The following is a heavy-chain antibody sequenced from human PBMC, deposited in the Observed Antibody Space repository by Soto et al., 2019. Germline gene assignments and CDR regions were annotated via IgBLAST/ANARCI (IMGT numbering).Heavy chain of an antibody. V-gene: IGHV1-2*02. CDR2: INPNSGGT. J-gene: IGHJ5*02. CDR3: ASPSVRATTDWFDP. D-gene: IGHD1-26*01. Sequence: ASVKVSCKASGYTFTGYYMHWVRQAPGQGLEWMGWINPNSGGTNYAQKFQGRVTMTRDTSISTAYMELSRLRSDDTAVYYCASPSVRATTDWFDPWGQAPLVTVSS. CDR1: GYTFTGYY.